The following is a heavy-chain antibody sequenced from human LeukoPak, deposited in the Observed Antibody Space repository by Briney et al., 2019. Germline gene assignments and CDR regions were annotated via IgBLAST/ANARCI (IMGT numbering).Heavy chain of an antibody. CDR3: AKDRYSSGWASYWYFDL. CDR2: ISGSGGST. CDR1: GFTVSSNY. V-gene: IGHV3-23*01. D-gene: IGHD6-19*01. J-gene: IGHJ2*01. Sequence: GGSLRLSCAASGFTVSSNYMSWVRQAPGKGLEWVSAISGSGGSTYCADSVKGRFTISRDNSKNTLYLQMNSLRAEDTAVYYCAKDRYSSGWASYWYFDLWGRGTLVTVSS.